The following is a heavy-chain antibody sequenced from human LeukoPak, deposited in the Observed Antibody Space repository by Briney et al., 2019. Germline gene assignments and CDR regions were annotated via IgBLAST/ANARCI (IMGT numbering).Heavy chain of an antibody. D-gene: IGHD3-9*01. CDR3: ARTIDILTGPYYFDY. V-gene: IGHV3-7*01. Sequence: QPGGSLRLSCAASGFIFSSYWMSWVRQAPGKGLEWVANIKQDGSEKYYVDSVKGRFTISRDNAKNSLYLQMNSLRAEDTAVYYCARTIDILTGPYYFDYWGQGTLVTVSS. CDR1: GFIFSSYW. J-gene: IGHJ4*02. CDR2: IKQDGSEK.